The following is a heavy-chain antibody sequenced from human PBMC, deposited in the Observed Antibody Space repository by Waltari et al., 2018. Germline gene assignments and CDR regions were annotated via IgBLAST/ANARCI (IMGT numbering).Heavy chain of an antibody. CDR1: GFTFSAYY. D-gene: IGHD2-2*01. CDR2: ISSSGSTI. V-gene: IGHV3-11*01. CDR3: ARVYCSSTSCRYYYGMDV. Sequence: QVQLVESGGGLVKPGGSLRLSCAASGFTFSAYYTSWIRQAPGKGLEWVSYISSSGSTIYYADSVKGRFTISRDNAKNSLYLQMNSLRAEDTAVYYCARVYCSSTSCRYYYGMDVWGQGTTVTVSS. J-gene: IGHJ6*02.